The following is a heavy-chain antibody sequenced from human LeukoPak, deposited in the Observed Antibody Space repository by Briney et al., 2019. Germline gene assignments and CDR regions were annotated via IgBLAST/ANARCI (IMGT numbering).Heavy chain of an antibody. J-gene: IGHJ4*02. CDR1: GFTFSNYA. Sequence: GGSLRLSCAASGFTFSNYAMSWVRQAPGKGLEWVSAVSGRDTSTYYTDSVKGRFTISRDNSENTLYLQMNSLSAEDTAIYYCAKWGDYDVLTGYYDSDYWGQGTLVTVSS. D-gene: IGHD3-9*01. CDR3: AKWGDYDVLTGYYDSDY. CDR2: VSGRDTST. V-gene: IGHV3-23*01.